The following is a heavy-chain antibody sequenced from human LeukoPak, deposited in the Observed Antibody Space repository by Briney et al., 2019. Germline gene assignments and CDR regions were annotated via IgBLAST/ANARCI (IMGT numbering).Heavy chain of an antibody. CDR3: ARVDGSSSGNYYYYMDV. D-gene: IGHD6-6*01. Sequence: SETLSLTCTVSGGSISSGGYYWSWIRQHPGKGLEWIGYVYYSGSAYYNPSLKSRVTISVDTSNNQFSLKLSSVTAADTALYYCARVDGSSSGNYYYYMDVWGKGTTVTVPS. CDR2: VYYSGSA. CDR1: GGSISSGGYY. J-gene: IGHJ6*03. V-gene: IGHV4-31*03.